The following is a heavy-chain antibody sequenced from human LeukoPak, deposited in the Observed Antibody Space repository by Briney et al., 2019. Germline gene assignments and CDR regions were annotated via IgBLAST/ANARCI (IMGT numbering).Heavy chain of an antibody. Sequence: SETLSLTCTVSGGSISSYYWNWIRQPPGEGLEWIGYIYYSGSTDYNPSLKSRVTISVDTSKNQFSLILNSVTAADTAVYYCARDYWSGYYDYWGQGTLVTVSS. CDR3: ARDYWSGYYDY. V-gene: IGHV4-59*12. CDR2: IYYSGST. D-gene: IGHD3-3*01. CDR1: GGSISSYY. J-gene: IGHJ4*02.